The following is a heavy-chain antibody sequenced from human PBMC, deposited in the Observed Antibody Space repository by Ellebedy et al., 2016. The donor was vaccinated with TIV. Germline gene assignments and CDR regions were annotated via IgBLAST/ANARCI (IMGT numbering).Heavy chain of an antibody. D-gene: IGHD1-1*01. J-gene: IGHJ4*02. Sequence: MPSETLSLTCTVSGDPMNSISYYWAWIRQAPGKGLEWIGNIYYSGCTYYNPSLKSRATLSVDTSKTQFSLRLNSVTAADTAVYFCARGNWNDVYAIDSWGQGTLVTVSS. V-gene: IGHV4-39*07. CDR2: IYYSGCT. CDR1: GDPMNSISYY. CDR3: ARGNWNDVYAIDS.